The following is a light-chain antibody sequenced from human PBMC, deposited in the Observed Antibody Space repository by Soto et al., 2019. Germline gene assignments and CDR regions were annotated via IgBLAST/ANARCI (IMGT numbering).Light chain of an antibody. J-gene: IGKJ4*01. CDR1: QSVTNSY. CDR2: GAS. Sequence: EIVMTQSPVTLSVSPGERATLSCRASQSVTNSYLAWYQQKPGQAPRLLIFGASTRAAGIPARFSGSGSGTEFTLTISSLQSEDFAVYYCQQFTSYPLTFGGGTKVDIK. V-gene: IGKV3-15*01. CDR3: QQFTSYPLT.